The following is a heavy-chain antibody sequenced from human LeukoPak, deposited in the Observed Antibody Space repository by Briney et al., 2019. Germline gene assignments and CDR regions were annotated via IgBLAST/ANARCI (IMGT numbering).Heavy chain of an antibody. CDR2: IYYRGTT. CDR1: GGSISSSSYY. CDR3: ARGDYGDYDFDY. J-gene: IGHJ4*02. Sequence: PSETLSLTCTVSGGSISSSSYYWGWIRQPPGKGLEWIGYIYYRGTTNYNPSLKSRVTMSVDPSKNQFSLKLSSVTAADTAVYYCARGDYGDYDFDYWGQGALVTVSS. V-gene: IGHV4-61*05. D-gene: IGHD4-17*01.